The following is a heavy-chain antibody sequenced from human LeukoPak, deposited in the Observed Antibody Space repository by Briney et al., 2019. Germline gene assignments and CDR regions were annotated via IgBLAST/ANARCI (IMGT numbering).Heavy chain of an antibody. Sequence: GGSLRLSCAASGFTFSSYAMHWVRQAPGKGLEYVSAISSNGGSTYYANSVKGRFTISRDNSKNTLYLQMGSLRAEDMAVYYCARQPQTDYYDSSGYYYYFDYWGQGTLATVSS. V-gene: IGHV3-64*01. CDR3: ARQPQTDYYDSSGYYYYFDY. D-gene: IGHD3-22*01. CDR2: ISSNGGST. CDR1: GFTFSSYA. J-gene: IGHJ4*02.